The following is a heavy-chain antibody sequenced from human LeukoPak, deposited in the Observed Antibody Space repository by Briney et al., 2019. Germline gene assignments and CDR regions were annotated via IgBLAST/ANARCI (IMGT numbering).Heavy chain of an antibody. V-gene: IGHV3-9*01. Sequence: QPGRSLRLSCAASGFTFDDYAMHWVRQAPGKGLEWVSGISWNSGSIGYADSVKGRFTISRDNAKNSLYLQMNSLRAEDTALYYRAKDISRDYYGSGSLDYWGQGTLVTVSS. CDR3: AKDISRDYYGSGSLDY. J-gene: IGHJ4*02. CDR1: GFTFDDYA. CDR2: ISWNSGSI. D-gene: IGHD3-10*01.